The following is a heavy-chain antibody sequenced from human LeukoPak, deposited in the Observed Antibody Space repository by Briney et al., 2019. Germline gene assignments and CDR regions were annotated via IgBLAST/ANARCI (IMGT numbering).Heavy chain of an antibody. Sequence: SETLSLTCAVSGGPFSGYFWSWIRQSSGKGLEWIGEIHNSGTTNYNPSLNSRVTISEDTSKNQFYLNLSSVTAADTAVYYCARRYYYNLGSFPFDFWGQGAPVTVSS. V-gene: IGHV4-34*01. CDR3: ARRYYYNLGSFPFDF. D-gene: IGHD3-10*01. J-gene: IGHJ4*02. CDR2: IHNSGTT. CDR1: GGPFSGYF.